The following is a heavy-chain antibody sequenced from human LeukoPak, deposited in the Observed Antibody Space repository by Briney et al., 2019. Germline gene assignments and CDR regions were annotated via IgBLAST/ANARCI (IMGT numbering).Heavy chain of an antibody. D-gene: IGHD3-10*01. V-gene: IGHV1-58*01. CDR1: GFTSTSSA. J-gene: IGHJ6*04. CDR3: AADYDYYGSGSYYGNYYYGMDV. Sequence: GTSVKVSCKASGFTSTSSAVQWVRQARGQRLEWIGWIVVGSGNTNYAQKFQERVTITRDMSTSTAYMELSSLRSEDTAVYYCAADYDYYGSGSYYGNYYYGMDVWGKGTTVTVSS. CDR2: IVVGSGNT.